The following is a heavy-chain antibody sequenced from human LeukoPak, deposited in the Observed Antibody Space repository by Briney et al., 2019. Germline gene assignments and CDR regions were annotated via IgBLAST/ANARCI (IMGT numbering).Heavy chain of an antibody. CDR2: IIPILGIA. D-gene: IGHD3-22*01. V-gene: IGHV1-69*04. CDR1: GGTFSSYA. J-gene: IGHJ4*02. Sequence: ASVKVSCKASGGTFSSYATSWVRQAPGQGLEWMGRIIPILGIANYAQKFQGRVTITADKSTSTAYMELSSLRSEDTAVYYCARGLVAYYYDSSGYLYWGQGTLVTVSS. CDR3: ARGLVAYYYDSSGYLY.